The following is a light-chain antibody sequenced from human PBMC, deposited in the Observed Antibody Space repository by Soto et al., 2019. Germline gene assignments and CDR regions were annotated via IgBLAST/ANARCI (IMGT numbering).Light chain of an antibody. J-gene: IGKJ1*01. CDR1: QSVSSRY. CDR3: QQYGNS. Sequence: DIVLTQSPGTLSLSPGERATLSCRASQSVSSRYLAWYQQKPGQAPRLLIYATSSRATGIPDRFSGSGSGTEFTLTISRLETEDFAVYYCQQYGNSLGQGTNVDIK. V-gene: IGKV3-20*01. CDR2: ATS.